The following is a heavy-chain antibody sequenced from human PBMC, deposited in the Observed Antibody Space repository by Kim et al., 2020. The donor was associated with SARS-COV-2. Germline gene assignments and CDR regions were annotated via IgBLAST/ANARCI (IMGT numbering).Heavy chain of an antibody. CDR3: ARSSFGRFGESPGDAFDI. D-gene: IGHD3-10*01. Sequence: GGSLRLSCAASGFTFSSYAMHWVRQAPGKGLEWVAVISYDGSNKYYADSVKGRFTISRDNSKNTLYLQMNSLRAEDTAVYYCARSSFGRFGESPGDAFDIWGQGTMVTVSS. CDR1: GFTFSSYA. V-gene: IGHV3-30*04. CDR2: ISYDGSNK. J-gene: IGHJ3*02.